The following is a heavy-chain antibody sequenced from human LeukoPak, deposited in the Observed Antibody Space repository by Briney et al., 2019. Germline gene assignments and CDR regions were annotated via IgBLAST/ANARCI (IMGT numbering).Heavy chain of an antibody. Sequence: SETLSLTCTVSGVSISSSSYYWSWIRQPPGKGLEWIGYIYYSGSTNYNPSLKSRVTISVDTSKNQFSLKLSSVTAADTAVYYCARGGGSYYYYYYYMDVWGKGTTVTISS. J-gene: IGHJ6*03. V-gene: IGHV4-61*01. CDR2: IYYSGST. D-gene: IGHD1-26*01. CDR1: GVSISSSSYY. CDR3: ARGGGSYYYYYYYMDV.